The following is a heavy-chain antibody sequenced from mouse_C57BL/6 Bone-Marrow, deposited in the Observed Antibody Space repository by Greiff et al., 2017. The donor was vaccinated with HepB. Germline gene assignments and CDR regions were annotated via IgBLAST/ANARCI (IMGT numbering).Heavy chain of an antibody. CDR2: IWGGGST. CDR3: AKIYYGNYGWFAY. Sequence: VKLMESGPGLVAPSQSLSITCTVSGFSLTCYGVDWVRQPPGKGLEWLGVIWGGGSTNYNSALMSRLSIIKDNSKSQVFLKMNSLQTDDTAMYYCAKIYYGNYGWFAYWGQGTLVTVSA. V-gene: IGHV2-9*01. CDR1: GFSLTCYG. J-gene: IGHJ3*01. D-gene: IGHD2-1*01.